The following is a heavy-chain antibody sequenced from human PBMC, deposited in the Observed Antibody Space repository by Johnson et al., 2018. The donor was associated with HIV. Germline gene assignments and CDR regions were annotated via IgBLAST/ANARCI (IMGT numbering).Heavy chain of an antibody. CDR3: ARGLTGDDAFDI. CDR1: GFTFSNYG. CDR2: ISYDGGIK. Sequence: QVQLVESGGGLIQPGGSLRLSCAASGFTFSNYGSHWVRQAPGKGLEWVALISYDGGIKHYADSVKGRFTISRDTYKNTLLLQMNSLRAEDTAVYYCARGLTGDDAFDIWGQGTMVTVSS. V-gene: IGHV3-30*03. D-gene: IGHD7-27*01. J-gene: IGHJ3*02.